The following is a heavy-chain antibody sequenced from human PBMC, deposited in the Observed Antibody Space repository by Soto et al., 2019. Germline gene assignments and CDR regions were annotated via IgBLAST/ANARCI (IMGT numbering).Heavy chain of an antibody. D-gene: IGHD1-26*01. CDR2: INSDGSST. J-gene: IGHJ4*02. CDR3: AREVRGWELTYYFDY. V-gene: IGHV3-74*01. Sequence: EVQLVESGGGLVQPGGSLRLSCAASGFTLSSYWMHWVRQAPGKGLVWVSRINSDGSSTSYADSVKGRFTISRDNAKNTLYLQMNSLRAEDTAVYYCAREVRGWELTYYFDYWGQGTLVTVSS. CDR1: GFTLSSYW.